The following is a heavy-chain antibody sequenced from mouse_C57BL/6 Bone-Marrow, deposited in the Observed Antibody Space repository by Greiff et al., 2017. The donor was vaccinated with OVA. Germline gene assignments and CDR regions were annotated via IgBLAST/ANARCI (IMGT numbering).Heavy chain of an antibody. D-gene: IGHD1-1*01. J-gene: IGHJ4*01. V-gene: IGHV5-6*01. CDR2: ISSGGSYT. Sequence: EVKLMESGGDLVKPGGSLKLSCAASGFTFSSYGMSWVRQTPDKRLEWVATISSGGSYTYYPDSVKGRFTISRDNAKNTLYLQMSSLKSEDTAMYYSARHGYYGSSTGAMDYWGQGTSVTVSS. CDR1: GFTFSSYG. CDR3: ARHGYYGSSTGAMDY.